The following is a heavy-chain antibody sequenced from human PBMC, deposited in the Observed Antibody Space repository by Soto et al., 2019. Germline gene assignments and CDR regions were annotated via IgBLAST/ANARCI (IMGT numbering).Heavy chain of an antibody. Sequence: ASVKVSCKASGYASTSYAMHWVRQAPGQRLEWMAWINAGNGNTKYSQKFQGRVTITRDTSASTAYMELSSLRSEDTAVYYCEIDLHHSSAPFDPWGQAILVNVS. CDR2: INAGNGNT. J-gene: IGHJ5*02. V-gene: IGHV1-3*01. D-gene: IGHD6-6*01. CDR1: GYASTSYA. CDR3: EIDLHHSSAPFDP.